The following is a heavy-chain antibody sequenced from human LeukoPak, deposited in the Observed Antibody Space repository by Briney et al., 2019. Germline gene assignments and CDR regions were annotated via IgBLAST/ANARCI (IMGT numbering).Heavy chain of an antibody. D-gene: IGHD6-13*01. CDR2: TYYRSKWYS. J-gene: IGHJ4*02. CDR1: LDSLSSNSAA. Sequence: SQTLSLTCAISLDSLSSNSAAWNWIRQSPARGLEWLGRTYYRSKWYSDYAVSVKSRITINSDTSKNQFSLQLNSVTPGDTAVYYCVRGGFIAAAGLFDSWGQGTLVTVSS. CDR3: VRGGFIAAAGLFDS. V-gene: IGHV6-1*01.